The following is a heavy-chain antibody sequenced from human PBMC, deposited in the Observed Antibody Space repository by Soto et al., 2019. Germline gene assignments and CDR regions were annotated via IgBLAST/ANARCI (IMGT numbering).Heavy chain of an antibody. CDR2: IWYDGSNK. V-gene: IGHV3-33*01. CDR1: GFTFSSYG. CDR3: AREELFTTDIVVVVAAIDY. Sequence: GGSLRLSCAASGFTFSSYGMHWVRQAPGKGLEWVAVIWYDGSNKYYADSVKGRFTISRDNSKNTLYLQMNSLRAEDTAVYYCAREELFTTDIVVVVAAIDYWGQGTLVTVSS. J-gene: IGHJ4*02. D-gene: IGHD2-15*01.